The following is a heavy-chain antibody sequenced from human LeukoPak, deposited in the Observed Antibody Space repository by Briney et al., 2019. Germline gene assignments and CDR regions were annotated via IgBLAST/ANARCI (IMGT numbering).Heavy chain of an antibody. J-gene: IGHJ4*02. CDR2: INPSGGST. CDR3: ARVDIKGGYYDSSGYSLFDY. CDR1: GYTFTSYY. V-gene: IGHV1-46*01. Sequence: GASVKVSCKASGYTFTSYYMHRVRQAPGQGLEWMGIINPSGGSTSYAQKFQGRVTMTRDTSTSTVYMELSSLGSEDTAVYYCARVDIKGGYYDSSGYSLFDYWGQGTLVTVSS. D-gene: IGHD3-22*01.